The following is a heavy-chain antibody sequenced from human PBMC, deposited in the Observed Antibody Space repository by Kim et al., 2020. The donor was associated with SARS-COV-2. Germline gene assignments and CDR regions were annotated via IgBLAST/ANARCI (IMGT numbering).Heavy chain of an antibody. D-gene: IGHD3-10*01. CDR1: GFTISSYG. Sequence: GGSLRLSCAASGFTISSYGMHWVRQAPGKGLEWVAVIWYDGSNKYYADSVKGRFTISRDNSKNTLYLQMNSLRAEDTAVYYCAKSLYGSGSYTYFDYWGQGTLVTVSS. CDR3: AKSLYGSGSYTYFDY. CDR2: IWYDGSNK. J-gene: IGHJ4*02. V-gene: IGHV3-33*06.